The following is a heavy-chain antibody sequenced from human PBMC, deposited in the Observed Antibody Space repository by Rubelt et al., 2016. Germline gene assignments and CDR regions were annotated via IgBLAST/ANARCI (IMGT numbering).Heavy chain of an antibody. CDR2: INHSGST. J-gene: IGHJ5*02. D-gene: IGHD3-10*01. Sequence: QVQLQQWGAGVLKPSETLSLTCVVDGGSFSDYSWSWIRQSPGTGLEWIGEINHSGSTYYNPSLRSCVTMSLDTSKNQFSLKLSSVTDADTAVYYCTRQRSAGSGRFGPWGQGALVTVSS. CDR3: TRQRSAGSGRFGP. V-gene: IGHV4-34*01. CDR1: GGSFSDYS.